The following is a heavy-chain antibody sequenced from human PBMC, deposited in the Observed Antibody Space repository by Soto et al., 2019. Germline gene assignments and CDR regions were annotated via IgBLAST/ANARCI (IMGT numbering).Heavy chain of an antibody. CDR2: VYYRGRS. V-gene: IGHV4-39*01. CDR1: GGSVTNSSYY. D-gene: IGHD2-8*01. Sequence: PSKTLSLTCTVSGGSVTNSSYYWGWIRQSPGKGLEWIGSVYYRGRSYSKSSVKSRVTISVDTSKNRFSLSLNSVTASDTAVYFCVSQRTNVPTQAYFDYWGPGALVTVSS. J-gene: IGHJ4*02. CDR3: VSQRTNVPTQAYFDY.